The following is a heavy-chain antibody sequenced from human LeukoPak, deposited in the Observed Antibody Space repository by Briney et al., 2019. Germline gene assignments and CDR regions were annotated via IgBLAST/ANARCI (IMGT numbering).Heavy chain of an antibody. CDR3: VRGRTDYYYYMDV. CDR2: INESGKT. CDR1: GEPFSGYY. Sequence: PSETLSLTCGVSGEPFSGYYWTWIRQRPGKGFEWIGDINESGKTNYNPSLKSRLTISVDPSKNQSSLKLTSMTAADTAVYFCVRGRTDYYYYMDVWGKGTTVTVSS. J-gene: IGHJ6*03. V-gene: IGHV4-34*01.